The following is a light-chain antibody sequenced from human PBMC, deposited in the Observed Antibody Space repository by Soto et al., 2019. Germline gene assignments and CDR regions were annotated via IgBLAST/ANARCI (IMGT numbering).Light chain of an antibody. Sequence: QSLLTQPASVSGSPGQSITISCTGTISDVGGYNSVSWYQQHPGKAPKLIIYEVNNRPSGVSNRFSGSKSGNTASLTISGLQAEDEAEYYCKSYTSSTTYVFGTGTKVTVL. CDR2: EVN. V-gene: IGLV2-14*01. J-gene: IGLJ1*01. CDR1: ISDVGGYNS. CDR3: KSYTSSTTYV.